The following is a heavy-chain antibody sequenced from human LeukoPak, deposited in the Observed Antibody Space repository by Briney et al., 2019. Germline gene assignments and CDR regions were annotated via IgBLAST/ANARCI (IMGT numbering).Heavy chain of an antibody. CDR1: GGYISSSNW. J-gene: IGHJ2*01. Sequence: SETLSLTCSVCGGYISSSNWWSWVRQPPGKGLDWIGEIYHSGSTNYNPSLKSRVTISVDKSKHQFSLKLSSVTAADTAVYYCAREDYDDSGAWYFDLWGRGTLVTVSS. CDR2: IYHSGST. CDR3: AREDYDDSGAWYFDL. D-gene: IGHD3-3*01. V-gene: IGHV4-4*02.